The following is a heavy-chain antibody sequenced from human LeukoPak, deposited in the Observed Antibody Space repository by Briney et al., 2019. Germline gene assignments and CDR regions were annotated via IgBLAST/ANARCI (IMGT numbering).Heavy chain of an antibody. CDR3: ARDSSGSCSRCGAFDI. Sequence: PSETLSLTCTVSGGSISSYYWSWIRQPPGKGLEWIGYIYYSGSTNYNPSLKSRVTISVDTSKNQFSLKLSSVTAADTAVYYCARDSSGSCSRCGAFDIWGQGTMVTVSS. CDR2: IYYSGST. V-gene: IGHV4-59*01. CDR1: GGSISSYY. J-gene: IGHJ3*02. D-gene: IGHD1-26*01.